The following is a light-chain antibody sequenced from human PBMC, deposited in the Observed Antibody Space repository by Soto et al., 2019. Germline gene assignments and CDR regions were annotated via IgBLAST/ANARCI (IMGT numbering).Light chain of an antibody. V-gene: IGKV1-12*01. Sequence: DIQMTQSPSSVSASVGDRVTITCRASQDIGTWLAWFQQKPGKAPTLLIYAASSLQSGVPSRFSGSGSGTEFTLTISSLQPEDFATYYCQQSNTYPFTFGPGTKPDLK. CDR1: QDIGTW. J-gene: IGKJ3*01. CDR2: AAS. CDR3: QQSNTYPFT.